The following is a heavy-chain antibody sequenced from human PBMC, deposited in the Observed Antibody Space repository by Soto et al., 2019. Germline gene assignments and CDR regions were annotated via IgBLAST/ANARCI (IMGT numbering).Heavy chain of an antibody. CDR2: ISYDGSNK. CDR1: GFTFSSYG. D-gene: IGHD5-12*01. CDR3: ARDRRGRDGYNPGSFDL. J-gene: IGHJ3*01. V-gene: IGHV3-30*03. Sequence: QVQLVESGGGVVQPGRSLRLSCAASGFTFSSYGMHWVRQAPGKGLEWVAVISYDGSNKYYADSVKCRFTISRDNSKNTLYQQMNSLRADDTAVYYCARDRRGRDGYNPGSFDLWGQGTMVTVSS.